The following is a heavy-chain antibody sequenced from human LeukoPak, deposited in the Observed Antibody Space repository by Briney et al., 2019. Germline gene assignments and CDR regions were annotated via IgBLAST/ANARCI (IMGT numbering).Heavy chain of an antibody. Sequence: ASVKVSCKASGYTFTGYYMHWVRQAPGQGLEWMGWINPNSGGTNYAQKFQGRVTMTRDTSISTAYMELSRLRSDDTAVYYCARAMVRGVIIPGYWGQGTLVTVSS. CDR3: ARAMVRGVIIPGY. CDR2: INPNSGGT. V-gene: IGHV1-2*02. J-gene: IGHJ4*02. D-gene: IGHD3-10*01. CDR1: GYTFTGYY.